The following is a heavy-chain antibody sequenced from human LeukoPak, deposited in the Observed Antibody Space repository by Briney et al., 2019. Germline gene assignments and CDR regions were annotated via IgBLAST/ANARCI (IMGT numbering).Heavy chain of an antibody. J-gene: IGHJ3*02. CDR1: GXTFSNSW. V-gene: IGHV5-51*01. CDR3: AKVLVGSMNAFNI. CDR2: IYPGDSDT. Sequence: GESLKISCKGSGXTFSNSWSGWVRQMPGKGLEWMGTIYPGDSDTRYSPSFQGQVSISVEKSINTAYLQWSSLKASDTGMYYCAKVLVGSMNAFNIWGQGTKVTVSS. D-gene: IGHD1-26*01.